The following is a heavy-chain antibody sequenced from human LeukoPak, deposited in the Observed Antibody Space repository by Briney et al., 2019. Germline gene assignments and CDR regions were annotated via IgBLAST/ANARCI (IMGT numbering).Heavy chain of an antibody. D-gene: IGHD5-18*01. V-gene: IGHV3-48*04. CDR2: ISSSGSTI. Sequence: GGSLRLSCAASGFTFSSYSMNWVRQAPGKGLEWVSYISSSGSTIYYADSVKGRFTISRDNAKNSLYLQMNSLRAEDTAVYYCARAGEDGYSYGYRGANWFDPWGQGTLVTVSS. CDR3: ARAGEDGYSYGYRGANWFDP. J-gene: IGHJ5*02. CDR1: GFTFSSYS.